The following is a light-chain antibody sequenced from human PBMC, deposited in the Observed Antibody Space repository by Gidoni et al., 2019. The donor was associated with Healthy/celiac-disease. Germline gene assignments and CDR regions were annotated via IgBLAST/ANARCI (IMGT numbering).Light chain of an antibody. Sequence: EIVLTPSPATLSLSPGGSATLSCRASQSVSSYLAWYQQKPGQAPRLLIYDASNRATGIPARFSGSGSGTDFTLTISSLEPEDFAVYYCQQRSNWPPYTFGQGTKLEIK. CDR3: QQRSNWPPYT. J-gene: IGKJ2*01. V-gene: IGKV3-11*01. CDR1: QSVSSY. CDR2: DAS.